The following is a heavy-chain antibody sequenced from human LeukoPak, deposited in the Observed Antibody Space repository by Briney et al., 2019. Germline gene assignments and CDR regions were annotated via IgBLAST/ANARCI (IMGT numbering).Heavy chain of an antibody. D-gene: IGHD4-17*01. J-gene: IGHJ4*02. CDR3: AREPSVTTDD. V-gene: IGHV4-39*07. CDR1: GGSISSSSYY. Sequence: SETLSLTCTVSGGSISSSSYYWGWIRQPPGQGLEWIGSIYYSGSTYYNPSLKSRVTISVDTSKNQFSLKLSSVTAADTAVYYCAREPSVTTDDWGQGTLVTVSS. CDR2: IYYSGST.